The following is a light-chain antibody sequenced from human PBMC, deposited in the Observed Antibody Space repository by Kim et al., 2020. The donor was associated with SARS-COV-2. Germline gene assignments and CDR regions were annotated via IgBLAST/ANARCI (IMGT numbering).Light chain of an antibody. V-gene: IGLV3-9*01. Sequence: ALGQTVTITCGGNHIGSKNVHWCKQKPGQAPVMVIYRDNNRPSGIPERCSGSNSGNTATLTISRAQAGDEADYYCQVWDRSTAAYVFGNGTKVTVL. CDR3: QVWDRSTAAYV. J-gene: IGLJ1*01. CDR2: RDN. CDR1: HIGSKN.